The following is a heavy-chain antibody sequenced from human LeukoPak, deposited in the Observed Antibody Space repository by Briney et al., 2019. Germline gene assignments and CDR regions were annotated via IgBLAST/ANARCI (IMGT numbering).Heavy chain of an antibody. CDR3: ASLDYDYVWGIEY. D-gene: IGHD3-16*01. V-gene: IGHV3-74*01. J-gene: IGHJ4*02. CDR1: GFTFSSYW. Sequence: PGGSLRLSCAASGFTFSSYWMHWVRHAPGKGLVWVSRINSDGSSTSYADSVKGRFTISRDNAKNTLYLQMNSLRAEDTAVYYCASLDYDYVWGIEYWGQGTLVTVSS. CDR2: INSDGSST.